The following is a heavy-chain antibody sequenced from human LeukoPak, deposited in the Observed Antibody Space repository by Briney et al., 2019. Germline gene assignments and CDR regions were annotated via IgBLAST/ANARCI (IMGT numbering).Heavy chain of an antibody. J-gene: IGHJ4*02. D-gene: IGHD5-12*01. CDR1: GYTFTAYY. CDR2: INSNRGGT. CDR3: ARGRVDIVTTITGSRLYGY. V-gene: IGHV1-2*02. Sequence: GASVKVSCTASGYTFTAYYMHWVRQAPGQGLEWMGWINSNRGGTNYAQKFQGRVTMTRDTSISTAYMELRRLRSDDTAVYYCARGRVDIVTTITGSRLYGYWGQGTLVTVSS.